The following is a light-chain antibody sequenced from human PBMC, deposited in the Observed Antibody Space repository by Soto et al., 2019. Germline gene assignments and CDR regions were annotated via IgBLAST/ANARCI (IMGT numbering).Light chain of an antibody. CDR3: QQYNNWPLT. V-gene: IGKV3-15*01. Sequence: IVLTQSPATLSLSPGKRATLSCRASQSVSSNLAWYQHKPGQAPRLLIYGASSRATGIPVRFSGSGSGTEFTLTISSLQSEDFAVYYCQQYNNWPLTFGQGTRLEIK. CDR1: QSVSSN. CDR2: GAS. J-gene: IGKJ5*01.